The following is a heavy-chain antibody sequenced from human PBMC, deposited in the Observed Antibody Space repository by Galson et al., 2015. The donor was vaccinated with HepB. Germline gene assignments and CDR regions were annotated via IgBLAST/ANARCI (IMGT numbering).Heavy chain of an antibody. D-gene: IGHD3-10*01. CDR3: AKDTHSLLWFGELSH. J-gene: IGHJ4*02. Sequence: SLRLSCAASGFTVSSNYMSWVRQAPGKGLEWVSVIYSGGSTYYADSVKGRFTISRDNSKNTLYLQMNSLRAEDTAVYYCAKDTHSLLWFGELSHWGQGTLVTVSS. V-gene: IGHV3-53*01. CDR2: IYSGGST. CDR1: GFTVSSNY.